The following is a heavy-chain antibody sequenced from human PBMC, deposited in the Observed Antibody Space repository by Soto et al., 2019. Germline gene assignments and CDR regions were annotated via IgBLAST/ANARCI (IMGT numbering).Heavy chain of an antibody. CDR1: GYTFTSYG. V-gene: IGHV1-18*01. Sequence: ASVKVCCKASGYTFTSYGISWVRQAPGQGLEWMGWISAYNGNTNYAQKLQGRVTMTTDTSTSTAYMELRSLRSDDTAVYYCARGIDCTNGVCYTDFDYWGQGTLVTVSS. CDR3: ARGIDCTNGVCYTDFDY. D-gene: IGHD2-8*01. J-gene: IGHJ4*02. CDR2: ISAYNGNT.